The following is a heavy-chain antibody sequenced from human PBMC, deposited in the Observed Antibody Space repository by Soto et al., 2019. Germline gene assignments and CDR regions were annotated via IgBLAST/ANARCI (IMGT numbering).Heavy chain of an antibody. V-gene: IGHV3-23*01. D-gene: IGHD3-10*01. CDR1: GFTFSSYV. Sequence: EVQLLESGGGLVQPGGSLRLSCAASGFTFSSYVMNWVRQAPGKGLEWVSGMSGSGGSIYHADSVKGRFTISRDNSKNKLYLEMKSLRADDTAVYNCARERLGYGAGRGGMDVWGKGTTVNVSS. CDR3: ARERLGYGAGRGGMDV. J-gene: IGHJ6*04. CDR2: MSGSGGSI.